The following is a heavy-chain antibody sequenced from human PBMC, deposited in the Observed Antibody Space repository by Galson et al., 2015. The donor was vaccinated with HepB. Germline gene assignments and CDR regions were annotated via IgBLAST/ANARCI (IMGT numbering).Heavy chain of an antibody. CDR2: INPSGGST. Sequence: SVKVSCKASGYTFTRHYMNWVRQAPGQGLEWMGIINPSGGSTTYAQKFQGRVTMTSDTSMSTVYMELNNLRSEDTAVYYCARDSEVGAGANWYFDLWGRGTQVTVSS. CDR3: ARDSEVGAGANWYFDL. D-gene: IGHD1-26*01. J-gene: IGHJ2*01. CDR1: GYTFTRHY. V-gene: IGHV1-46*01.